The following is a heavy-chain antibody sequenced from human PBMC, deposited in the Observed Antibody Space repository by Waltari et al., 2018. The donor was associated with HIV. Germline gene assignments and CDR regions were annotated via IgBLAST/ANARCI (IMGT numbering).Heavy chain of an antibody. J-gene: IGHJ4*02. CDR2: INHSGST. D-gene: IGHD4-17*01. V-gene: IGHV4-34*01. CDR1: GGSFSGYY. CDR3: ARGRGGLTVTTPTRFDY. Sequence: QVQLQQWGAGLLKPSETLSLTCAVYGGSFSGYYWSWIRQPPGKGLEWIGEINHSGSTNYNPSLKSRVTISVDTSKNQFSLKLSSVTAADTAVYYCARGRGGLTVTTPTRFDYWGQGTLVTVSS.